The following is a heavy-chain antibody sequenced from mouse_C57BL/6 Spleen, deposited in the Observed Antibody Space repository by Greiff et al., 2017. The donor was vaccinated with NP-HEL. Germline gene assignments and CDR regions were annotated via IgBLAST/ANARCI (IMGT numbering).Heavy chain of an antibody. CDR1: GYTFTSYW. Sequence: QVQLQQPGAELVKPGASVKLSCKASGYTFTSYWMQWVKQRPGQGLEWIGEIDPSDSYTNYNQKFKGKATLTVDTSSSTAYMQLSSLTSEDSAVYYCALITTVLDYWGQGTTLTVSS. D-gene: IGHD1-2*01. V-gene: IGHV1-50*01. CDR3: ALITTVLDY. J-gene: IGHJ2*01. CDR2: IDPSDSYT.